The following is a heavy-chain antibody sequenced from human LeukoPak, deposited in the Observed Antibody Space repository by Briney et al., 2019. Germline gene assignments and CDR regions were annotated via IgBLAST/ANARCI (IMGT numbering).Heavy chain of an antibody. CDR1: GYTFTCYD. CDR3: AKDRQRGNYFRNYYYYMDV. CDR2: MNPNSGNT. J-gene: IGHJ6*03. V-gene: IGHV1-8*03. D-gene: IGHD1-26*01. Sequence: ASVKVSCNASGYTFTCYDNNWGRQATGQGHEWVGWMNPNSGNTGYAKKFQGRLTITRNTSISTAYMELSSLRSEDTAVYYCAKDRQRGNYFRNYYYYMDVWGKGTTVTVSS.